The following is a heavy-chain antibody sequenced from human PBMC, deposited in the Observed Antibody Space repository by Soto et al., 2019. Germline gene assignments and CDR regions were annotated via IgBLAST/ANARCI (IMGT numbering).Heavy chain of an antibody. V-gene: IGHV4-30-2*01. Sequence: SETLSLTCAVSGGSISSGGYSWSWIRQPPGKGLEWIGYIYHSGSTYYNPSLKSRVTISVDRSKNQFSLKLSSVTAADTAVYYCARGPKSPVVYFDYWGQGTLVTVSS. CDR2: IYHSGST. J-gene: IGHJ4*02. CDR1: GGSISSGGYS. CDR3: ARGPKSPVVYFDY. D-gene: IGHD2-15*01.